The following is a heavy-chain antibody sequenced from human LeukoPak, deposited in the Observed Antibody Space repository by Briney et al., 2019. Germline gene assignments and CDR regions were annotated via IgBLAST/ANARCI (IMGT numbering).Heavy chain of an antibody. CDR1: GFTFSSYS. J-gene: IGHJ4*02. CDR2: ISSSSYI. Sequence: GGSLRLSCAASGFTFSSYSMNWVRQAPGKGLELVSSISSSSYIYYADSVKGRFTISRDNAKNSLYLQMNSLRAEDTAVYYCARDRTDSSSWDLLYYFDYWGQGTLVTVSS. CDR3: ARDRTDSSSWDLLYYFDY. V-gene: IGHV3-21*01. D-gene: IGHD6-13*01.